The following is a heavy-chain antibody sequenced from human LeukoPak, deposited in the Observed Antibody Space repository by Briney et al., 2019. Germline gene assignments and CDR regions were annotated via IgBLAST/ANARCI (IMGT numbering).Heavy chain of an antibody. CDR3: AKGSGLLWFGELFRQYYFDY. Sequence: PGRSLRLSCAASGFTFSSYAMHWVRLAPGKGLEWVSAISGSGGSTYYADSVKGRFTISRDNSKNTLYLQMNSLRAEDTAVYYCAKGSGLLWFGELFRQYYFDYWGQGTLVTVSS. D-gene: IGHD3-10*01. CDR1: GFTFSSYA. CDR2: ISGSGGST. V-gene: IGHV3-23*01. J-gene: IGHJ4*02.